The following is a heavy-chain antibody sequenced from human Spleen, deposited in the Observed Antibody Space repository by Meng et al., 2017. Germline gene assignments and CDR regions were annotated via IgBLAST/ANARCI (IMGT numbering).Heavy chain of an antibody. V-gene: IGHV3-21*01. CDR3: ARDLKNYYGSGSYFFGVDY. CDR1: GFTFSNHW. Sequence: GESLKISCAASGFTFSNHWMSWVRQAPGKGLEWVSSISSSSSYIYYADSVKGRFTISRDNAKNSLYLQMNSLRAEDTAVYYCARDLKNYYGSGSYFFGVDYWGQGTLVTVSS. J-gene: IGHJ4*02. D-gene: IGHD3-10*01. CDR2: ISSSSSYI.